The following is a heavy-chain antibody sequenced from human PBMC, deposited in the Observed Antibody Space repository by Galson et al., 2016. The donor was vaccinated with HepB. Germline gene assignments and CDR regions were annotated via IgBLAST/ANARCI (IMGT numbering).Heavy chain of an antibody. D-gene: IGHD6-19*01. CDR1: GFSFRAYV. V-gene: IGHV3-33*01. Sequence: SLRLSCAASGFSFRAYVTHWVRQAPGKGLEWVAGIEHDGNKEYFMESAKGRFTVSRDNSKNTLYLQMNTLGVEDTAVYYCARGDPWYSSGWGPDYWGQGTLVSVSS. CDR3: ARGDPWYSSGWGPDY. CDR2: IEHDGNKE. J-gene: IGHJ4*02.